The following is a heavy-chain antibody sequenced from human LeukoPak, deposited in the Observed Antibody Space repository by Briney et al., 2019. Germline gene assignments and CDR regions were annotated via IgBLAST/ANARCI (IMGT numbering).Heavy chain of an antibody. CDR2: ISSSSSYI. J-gene: IGHJ1*01. CDR3: AKALVTAIIFFQH. V-gene: IGHV3-21*04. Sequence: GGSLRLSCAASGFTFSSYSMNWVRQAPGKGLEWVSSISSSSSYIYYADSVKGRFTISRDNAKNSLYLQMNSLRAEDTAVYYCAKALVTAIIFFQHWGQGTLVTVSS. CDR1: GFTFSSYS. D-gene: IGHD2-21*02.